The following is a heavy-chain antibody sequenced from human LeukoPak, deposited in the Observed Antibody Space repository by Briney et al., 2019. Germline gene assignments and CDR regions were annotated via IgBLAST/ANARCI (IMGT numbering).Heavy chain of an antibody. D-gene: IGHD1-26*01. Sequence: GGSLRLSCTASGFPFSSYAIYWVRQAPGKGLVWVARVHGDGYSISYADSVRGRFTISRDNAKDTLYLHMNSLRPEDTAVYYCATAQVGAPTDFWGQGTRVTVSS. V-gene: IGHV3-74*01. CDR2: VHGDGYSI. CDR3: ATAQVGAPTDF. J-gene: IGHJ4*02. CDR1: GFPFSSYA.